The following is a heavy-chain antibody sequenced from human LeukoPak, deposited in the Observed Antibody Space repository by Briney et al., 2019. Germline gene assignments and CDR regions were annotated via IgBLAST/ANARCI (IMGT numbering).Heavy chain of an antibody. CDR2: IIPIFGTA. D-gene: IGHD3-16*01. V-gene: IGHV1-69*06. J-gene: IGHJ3*02. CDR3: ARVSRLGELFYAFDI. CDR1: GGTFSSYA. Sequence: SVKVSCRASGGTFSSYAISWVRQAPGQGLEWMGGIIPIFGTANYAQKFQGRVTITADKSTSTAYMELSSLRSEDTAVYYCARVSRLGELFYAFDIWGQGTMVTVSS.